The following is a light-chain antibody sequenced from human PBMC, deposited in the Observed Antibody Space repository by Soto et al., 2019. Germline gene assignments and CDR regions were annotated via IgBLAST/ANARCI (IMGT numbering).Light chain of an antibody. CDR3: QHRSIWPPEVT. J-gene: IGKJ3*01. Sequence: EIVLTQSPDTLSLSTGERGTLSCRASQSVRSSLAWYQQKPGQAPRLLIYDASNRATGIPARFSGSGSGTDFTLTISSLEPEDFAVYYCQHRSIWPPEVTFGPGTKVDIK. CDR2: DAS. V-gene: IGKV3-11*01. CDR1: QSVRSS.